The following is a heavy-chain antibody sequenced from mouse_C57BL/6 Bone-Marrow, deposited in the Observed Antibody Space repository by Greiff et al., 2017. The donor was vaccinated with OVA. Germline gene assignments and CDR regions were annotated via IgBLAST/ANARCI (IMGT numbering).Heavy chain of an antibody. CDR1: GFTFSDYG. Sequence: DVKLVESGGGLVQPGGSLKLSCAASGFTFSDYGMAWVRQAPRKGPEWVAFISNLAYSIYYADTVTGRFTISRENAKNTLYLEMSSLRSEDTAMYYCARRGTAQATNYAMDYWGQGTSVTVSS. CDR3: ARRGTAQATNYAMDY. D-gene: IGHD3-2*02. J-gene: IGHJ4*01. V-gene: IGHV5-15*04. CDR2: ISNLAYSI.